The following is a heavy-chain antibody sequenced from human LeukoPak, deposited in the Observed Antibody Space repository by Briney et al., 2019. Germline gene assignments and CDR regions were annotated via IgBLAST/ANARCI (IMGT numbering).Heavy chain of an antibody. D-gene: IGHD2-2*01. V-gene: IGHV1-69*13. CDR2: IIPIFGTA. CDR3: ARGHIVVVPAATEYNWFDP. Sequence: GASVKVSCKASGYTFTSYYMHWVRQAPGQGLEWMGGIIPIFGTANYAQKFQGRVTITADESTSTAYMELSSLRSEDTAVYYCARGHIVVVPAATEYNWFDPWGQGTLVTVSS. J-gene: IGHJ5*02. CDR1: GYTFTSYY.